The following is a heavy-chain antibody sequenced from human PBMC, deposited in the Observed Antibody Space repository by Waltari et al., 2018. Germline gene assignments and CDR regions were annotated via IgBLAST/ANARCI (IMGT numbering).Heavy chain of an antibody. CDR2: VNRDASTT. Sequence: EVQLVESGGGLVQPGGALRLSCAASAFTFSSYWLPWVRQGPGKGLVWVSRVNRDASTTTYADSVKGRFTISRDNAKNTLYLQMNSLRDDDTAVYYCGRSGKPGGVDVWGQGTTVTVSS. V-gene: IGHV3-74*01. CDR1: AFTFSSYW. J-gene: IGHJ6*02. CDR3: GRSGKPGGVDV.